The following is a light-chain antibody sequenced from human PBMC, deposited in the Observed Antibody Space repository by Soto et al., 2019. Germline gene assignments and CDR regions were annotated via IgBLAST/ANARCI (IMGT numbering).Light chain of an antibody. CDR3: TSYTSDSSAI. J-gene: IGLJ2*01. V-gene: IGLV2-14*03. CDR1: SSDIGGYRY. CDR2: DVT. Sequence: QSALTQPASVSGSPGQSVTISCTGTSSDIGGYRYVSWYQQRPGKAPKLMIYDVTNRPSGVSNRFSGSKSGNTASLTISGLQAEDEADYYCTSYTSDSSAIFGGGTKLTVL.